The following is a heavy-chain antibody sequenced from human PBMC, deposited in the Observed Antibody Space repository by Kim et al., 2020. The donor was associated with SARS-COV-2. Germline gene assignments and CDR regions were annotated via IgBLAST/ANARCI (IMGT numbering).Heavy chain of an antibody. CDR1: GFTFSSNW. CDR3: ARDRSYSLDY. D-gene: IGHD1-26*01. V-gene: IGHV3-7*01. J-gene: IGHJ4*02. CDR2: IKEDGSER. Sequence: GGSLRLSCAASGFTFSSNWMSWVRQAPGKGLEWVAKIKEDGSERYYVGSVEGRFTISRDNAKNSLYLQMNSLRAEDTGVYYCARDRSYSLDYWGQGTLVTVSS.